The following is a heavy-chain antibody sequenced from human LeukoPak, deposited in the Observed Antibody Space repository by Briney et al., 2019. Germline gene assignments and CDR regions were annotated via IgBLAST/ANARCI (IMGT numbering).Heavy chain of an antibody. D-gene: IGHD3-10*01. CDR3: ARDSKRTMVRGVKGAFDI. V-gene: IGHV4-59*01. CDR2: IYYSGST. Sequence: SETLSLTCGVYGGSFSGYYWSWIRQPPGKGLEWIGYIYYSGSTYYNPSLKSRVTISVDTSKNQFSLKLSSVTAADTAVYYCARDSKRTMVRGVKGAFDIWGQGTMVTVSS. J-gene: IGHJ3*02. CDR1: GGSFSGYY.